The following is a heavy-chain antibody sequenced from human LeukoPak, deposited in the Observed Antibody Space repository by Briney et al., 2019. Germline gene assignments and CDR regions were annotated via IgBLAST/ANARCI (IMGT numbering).Heavy chain of an antibody. CDR2: ILGGAGST. Sequence: GGSLRLSCAASGFIFSTYEMNWVRQAPGRGLEWVSGILGGAGSTYYADSVKGRFTISRDNSKNTLYLQMNSLRAEDTAVYYCAHGAVYQLDYWSQGTLVTVSS. D-gene: IGHD2-2*01. CDR1: GFIFSTYE. V-gene: IGHV3-23*01. CDR3: AHGAVYQLDY. J-gene: IGHJ4*02.